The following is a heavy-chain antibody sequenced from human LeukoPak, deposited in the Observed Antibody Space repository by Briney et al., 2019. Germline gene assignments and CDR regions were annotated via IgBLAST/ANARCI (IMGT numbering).Heavy chain of an antibody. J-gene: IGHJ4*02. CDR1: GGSISSYY. Sequence: PSETLSLTCTVSGGSISSYYWSWIRQPPGKGLEWIGYIYYSGSTNYNPSLKSRVTISVDTSKNQFSLKLSSVTAADTAVYYCAGGPKVTAHFDYWGQGTLVTVSS. CDR3: AGGPKVTAHFDY. CDR2: IYYSGST. V-gene: IGHV4-59*01. D-gene: IGHD2-21*02.